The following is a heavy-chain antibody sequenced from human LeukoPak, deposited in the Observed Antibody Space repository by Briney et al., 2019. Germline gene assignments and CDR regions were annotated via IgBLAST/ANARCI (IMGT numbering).Heavy chain of an antibody. V-gene: IGHV3-74*01. J-gene: IGHJ4*02. CDR3: ARDGRDGYGNY. D-gene: IGHD5-24*01. CDR2: TSSDGTDT. Sequence: GGSLRLSCAGSGFTFSNYWIHWVRQAPGKGLVWVSRTSSDGTDTFYADSVKGRFTTSRDNAKNSLYLQMNSLRAEDTAVYYCARDGRDGYGNYWGQGTLVTVSS. CDR1: GFTFSNYW.